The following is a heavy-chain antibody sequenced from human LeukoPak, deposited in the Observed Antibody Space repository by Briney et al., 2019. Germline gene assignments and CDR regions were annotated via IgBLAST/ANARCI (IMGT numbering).Heavy chain of an antibody. J-gene: IGHJ4*02. CDR3: VLAVDY. V-gene: IGHV3-48*04. D-gene: IGHD1-26*01. CDR2: ISSTSSTI. CDR1: GFTFSSYN. Sequence: GGSLRLSCAVSGFTFSSYNMHWVRQAPGKGLEWISYISSTSSTIYYADSVKGRLTISRDNAKNLLYLQMNSLRAEDTAVYYCVLAVDYWGQGTLVTVSS.